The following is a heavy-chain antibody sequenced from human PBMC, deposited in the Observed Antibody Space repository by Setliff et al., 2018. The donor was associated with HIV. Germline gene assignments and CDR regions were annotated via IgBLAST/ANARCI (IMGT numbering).Heavy chain of an antibody. CDR3: AALTTGYHFDY. V-gene: IGHV4-31*03. CDR2: IYFSGST. Sequence: SETLSLTCHVSGGSISNGGYYWSWIRQHPGTGLEWIAYIYFSGSTYYNPSLKSRVAVSLDMSKNQFSLRLSSVTAADTAVYYCAALTTGYHFDYWGQGTLVTVSS. J-gene: IGHJ4*01. D-gene: IGHD4-17*01. CDR1: GGSISNGGYY.